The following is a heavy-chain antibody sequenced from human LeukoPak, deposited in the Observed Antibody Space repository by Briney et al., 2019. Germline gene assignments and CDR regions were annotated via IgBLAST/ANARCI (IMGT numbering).Heavy chain of an antibody. CDR2: VYPEDGET. Sequence: ASVKVSCKVSGYTFTDYYMHWVQQAPGKGLEWMGLVYPEDGETIYAEKFQGRVTITEDTSTDTAYMELSSLRSEDTAVYYCATGSVLEWLFYFDYWGQGTLVTVSS. D-gene: IGHD3-3*01. CDR3: ATGSVLEWLFYFDY. V-gene: IGHV1-69-2*01. CDR1: GYTFTDYY. J-gene: IGHJ4*02.